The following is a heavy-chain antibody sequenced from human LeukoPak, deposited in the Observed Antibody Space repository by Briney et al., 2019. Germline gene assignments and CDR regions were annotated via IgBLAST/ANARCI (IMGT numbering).Heavy chain of an antibody. V-gene: IGHV3-30*18. Sequence: GGSLRLSCAASGFTFSSYGMHWVRQAPGKGLEWVAVISYDGSNKYYADSVKGRFTISRDNSKNTLYLQMNSLRAEDTAVYYCAKDHLGRMYGGYENYYYYGMDVWGQGTTVTVSS. J-gene: IGHJ6*02. CDR2: ISYDGSNK. CDR1: GFTFSSYG. CDR3: AKDHLGRMYGGYENYYYYGMDV. D-gene: IGHD5-12*01.